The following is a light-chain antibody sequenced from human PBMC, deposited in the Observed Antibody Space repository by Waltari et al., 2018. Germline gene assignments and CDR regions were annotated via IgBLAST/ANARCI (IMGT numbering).Light chain of an antibody. CDR1: SRHIGGYNY. CDR3: SSYIDSSTLEL. Sequence: QSALTQPASVSGSPGQSITISCTGTSRHIGGYNYVSWYQQVPGKAPKLIIYDVSNRPSGVSSRFSGSKSGNTASLTISGLQAEDEANYYCSSYIDSSTLELFGGGTSLTVL. V-gene: IGLV2-14*03. J-gene: IGLJ2*01. CDR2: DVS.